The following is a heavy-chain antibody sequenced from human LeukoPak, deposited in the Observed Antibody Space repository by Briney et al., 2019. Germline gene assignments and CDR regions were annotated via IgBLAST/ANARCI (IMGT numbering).Heavy chain of an antibody. J-gene: IGHJ4*02. CDR2: IKQDGSEK. D-gene: IGHD4-17*01. CDR3: ARMGPNGDHEDY. CDR1: GFTFSSYA. Sequence: GGSLRLSCAASGFTFSSYAMSWVRQAPGKGLEWVANIKQDGSEKYYVDSVKGRFTISRDNAKNSLYLQMNSLRAEDTAVYYCARMGPNGDHEDYWGQGTLVTVSS. V-gene: IGHV3-7*01.